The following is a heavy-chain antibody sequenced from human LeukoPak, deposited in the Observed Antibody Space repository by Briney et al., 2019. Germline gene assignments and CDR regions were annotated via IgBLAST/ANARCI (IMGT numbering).Heavy chain of an antibody. Sequence: ASVKVSCKASGYSFTSYYMQWLRQAPGQGLEWMGIIDPSGGSTGYAPKFQGRVIMIRDTSTSTVYMDLSSLRSEDAAVYYCARDSSGSYDHWGQGTLVTVYS. CDR1: GYSFTSYY. CDR3: ARDSSGSYDH. J-gene: IGHJ1*01. D-gene: IGHD1-26*01. V-gene: IGHV1-46*01. CDR2: IDPSGGST.